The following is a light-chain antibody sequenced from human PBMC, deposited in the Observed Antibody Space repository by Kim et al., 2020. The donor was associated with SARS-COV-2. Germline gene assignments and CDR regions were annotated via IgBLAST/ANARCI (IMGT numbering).Light chain of an antibody. CDR1: QDISNY. CDR2: DAS. V-gene: IGKV1-33*01. Sequence: DIQITQSPSSLSASVGDRVTITCQASQDISNYLNWYQQKPGKTPKLLIYDASNLETGVPSRFSGSGSGTDITFTISSLQPEDIATYYFQRYVNLPPCTFGQGTKLEI. CDR3: QRYVNLPPCT. J-gene: IGKJ2*02.